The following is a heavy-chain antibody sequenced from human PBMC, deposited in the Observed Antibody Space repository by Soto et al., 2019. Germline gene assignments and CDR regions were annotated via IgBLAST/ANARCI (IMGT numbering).Heavy chain of an antibody. CDR1: GGSISSSDYY. CDR2: IDYSGST. D-gene: IGHD5-18*01. V-gene: IGHV4-30-4*01. J-gene: IGHJ4*02. Sequence: QVQLQESGPGLVRPSQTLSLTCTVSGGSISSSDYYWTWIRQPLGKGLEWIGYIDYSGSTYYNPSLKSRVTISVDTSKNQFSLTLTSMTAADTAVYFCARELTGYRYGPGEVYWGQGTLVTVSS. CDR3: ARELTGYRYGPGEVY.